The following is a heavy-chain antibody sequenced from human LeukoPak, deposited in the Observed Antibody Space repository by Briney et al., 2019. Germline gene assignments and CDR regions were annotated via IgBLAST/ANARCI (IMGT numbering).Heavy chain of an antibody. CDR3: ARGGAIGVDF. D-gene: IGHD3-16*01. V-gene: IGHV1-18*01. Sequence: ASVKVSCKASGFTFVHYGFTWVRQAPGQGLEWMGWIANNGNTNYAQHLQGRVTLTTDLTTSTAYMELRSLRSGDTAVYFCARGGAIGVDFWGQGTPVTVSS. CDR1: GFTFVHYG. CDR2: IANNGNT. J-gene: IGHJ4*02.